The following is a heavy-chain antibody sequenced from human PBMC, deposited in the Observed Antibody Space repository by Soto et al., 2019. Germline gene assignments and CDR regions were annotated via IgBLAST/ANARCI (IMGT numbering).Heavy chain of an antibody. J-gene: IGHJ6*02. CDR1: GYTFTSYD. Sequence: QVQLVQSGAEVKKPGASVKVSCKASGYTFTSYDINWVRQATGQGLEWMGWLNPNSGNTGYAQKFQGRGTMTRNTSLTTAYMELSSLRSEDTAVYSCARDISYGLDVWGQGTTVTVSS. V-gene: IGHV1-8*01. CDR2: LNPNSGNT. CDR3: ARDISYGLDV.